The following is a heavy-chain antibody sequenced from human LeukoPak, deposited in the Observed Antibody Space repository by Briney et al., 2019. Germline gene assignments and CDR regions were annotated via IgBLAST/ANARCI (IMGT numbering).Heavy chain of an antibody. CDR3: ARGRIAAAAAFDY. CDR1: GFTFSTYA. J-gene: IGHJ4*02. V-gene: IGHV3-64*01. Sequence: PGGSLRLSCAASGFTFSTYAMHWVRQAPGKGLEYVSAISSNGDSTYYANSVKGRFTISRDNSKSTLYLQMGSLRAEDMAVYYCARGRIAAAAAFDYWGQGTLVTVSS. CDR2: ISSNGDST. D-gene: IGHD6-13*01.